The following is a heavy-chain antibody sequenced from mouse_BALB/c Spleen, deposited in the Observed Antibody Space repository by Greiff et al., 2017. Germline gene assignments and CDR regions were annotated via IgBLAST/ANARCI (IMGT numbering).Heavy chain of an antibody. CDR1: GFSLTSYG. CDR2: IWSGGST. Sequence: VMLVESGPGLVAPSQSLSITCTVSGFSLTSYGVHWVRQPPGKGLERLGVIWSGGSTDYNAAFISRLSISKDNSKSQVFFKMNSLQANDTAIYYCARGGNWYFDVWGAGTTVTVSS. J-gene: IGHJ1*01. V-gene: IGHV2-2*02. CDR3: ARGGNWYFDV.